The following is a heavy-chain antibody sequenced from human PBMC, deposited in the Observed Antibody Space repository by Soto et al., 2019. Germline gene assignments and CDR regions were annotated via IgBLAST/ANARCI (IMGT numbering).Heavy chain of an antibody. J-gene: IGHJ6*03. CDR1: GFTVSSNY. CDR3: ARDSPVAATSYYYYMDV. D-gene: IGHD2-15*01. V-gene: IGHV3-66*01. Sequence: GGSLRLSCAASGFTVSSNYMSWVRQAPGKGLEWVSIIYSGGSTYYADSVKGRFTISRDNSKNTLYLQMNSLRAEDTAVYYCARDSPVAATSYYYYMDVWGKGTTVTVSS. CDR2: IYSGGST.